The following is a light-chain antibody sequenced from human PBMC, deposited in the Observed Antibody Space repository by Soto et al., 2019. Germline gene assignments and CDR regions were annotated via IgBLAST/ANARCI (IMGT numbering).Light chain of an antibody. Sequence: EIVLTQSPGTLSLSPGERATLSCRASQTLSNSFIAWYQQKPGQAPRLLIYGASSRATGIPDRFSGSGSGTDFTLTISRLEPEDFAVYYCQQYGNSPQTFGQGTKVDI. CDR2: GAS. CDR1: QTLSNSF. CDR3: QQYGNSPQT. J-gene: IGKJ1*01. V-gene: IGKV3-20*01.